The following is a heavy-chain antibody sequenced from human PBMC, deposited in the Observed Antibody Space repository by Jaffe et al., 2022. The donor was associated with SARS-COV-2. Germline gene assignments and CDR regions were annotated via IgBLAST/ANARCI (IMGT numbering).Heavy chain of an antibody. J-gene: IGHJ4*02. CDR2: ISYDGSNK. D-gene: IGHD2-8*01. V-gene: IGHV3-30*18. CDR1: GFAFSTYG. Sequence: QVQLVESGGGVVQPGRSLRLSCAASGFAFSTYGMHWVRQAPGKGLEWVAVISYDGSNKKYADSVKGRFTISRDNAKNTLDLEMNSLRAEDTAVYYCAKDLSPPDRYCTSGICAHGTFDYWGQGTLVTVSS. CDR3: AKDLSPPDRYCTSGICAHGTFDY.